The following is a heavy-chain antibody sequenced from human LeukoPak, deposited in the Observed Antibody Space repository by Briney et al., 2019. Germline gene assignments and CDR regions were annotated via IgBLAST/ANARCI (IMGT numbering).Heavy chain of an antibody. CDR2: IRYDGSNK. V-gene: IGHV3-30*02. J-gene: IGHJ4*02. CDR3: AKDQGYNWNYCFDY. CDR1: GFTVSNYA. Sequence: TGGSLRLSCAASGFTVSNYAMQWVRQAPGKGLEWVAFIRYDGSNKYYADSVKGRFTISRDNSKNTLYLQMNSLRAEDTAVYYCAKDQGYNWNYCFDYWGQGTLVTVSS. D-gene: IGHD1-7*01.